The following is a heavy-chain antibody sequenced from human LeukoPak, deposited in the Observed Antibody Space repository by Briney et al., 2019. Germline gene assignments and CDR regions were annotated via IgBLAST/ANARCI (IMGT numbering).Heavy chain of an antibody. J-gene: IGHJ4*02. CDR1: GSTFSSYG. CDR3: AKDGGGYDYFDY. Sequence: PGGSLRLSCAASGSTFSSYGMHWVRQAPGKGLEWVAVISYDGSNKYYADSVKGRFTISRDNSKNTLYLQMNSLRAEDTAVYYCAKDGGGYDYFDYWGQGTLVTVSS. V-gene: IGHV3-30*18. CDR2: ISYDGSNK. D-gene: IGHD5-12*01.